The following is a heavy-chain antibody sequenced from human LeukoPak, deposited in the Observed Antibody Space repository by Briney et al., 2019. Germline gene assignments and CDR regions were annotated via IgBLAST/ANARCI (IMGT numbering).Heavy chain of an antibody. Sequence: ASVKVSCKASGYTFTSYYMHWVRQAPGQGLEWMGIINPSGGSTSYAQKFQGRVTMTRDTSTSTAYMELSRLRSDDTAVYYCARDRGYCSSTSCYHWFDPWGQGTLVTVSS. CDR2: INPSGGST. D-gene: IGHD2-2*01. CDR3: ARDRGYCSSTSCYHWFDP. V-gene: IGHV1-46*01. CDR1: GYTFTSYY. J-gene: IGHJ5*02.